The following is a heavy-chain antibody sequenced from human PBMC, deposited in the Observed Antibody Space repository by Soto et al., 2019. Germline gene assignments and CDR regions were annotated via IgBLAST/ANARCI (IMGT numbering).Heavy chain of an antibody. V-gene: IGHV4-39*01. Sequence: QLLESGPGLVKPSETLSPTCTVSGGSISSSSYYWGWIRQPPGKGLEWIGRIYYSGSTYYNPSLKSRVTISVDKSKNQFSLKLSSVTAADTAVYYCARKGGYGSGSYYTSWFDPWGQGTLVTVSS. J-gene: IGHJ5*02. CDR2: IYYSGST. CDR1: GGSISSSSYY. D-gene: IGHD3-10*01. CDR3: ARKGGYGSGSYYTSWFDP.